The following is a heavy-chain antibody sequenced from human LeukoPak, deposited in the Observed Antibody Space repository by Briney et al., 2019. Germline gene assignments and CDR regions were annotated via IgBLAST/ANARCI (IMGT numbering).Heavy chain of an antibody. CDR1: GGSISSSSYY. CDR2: IYYSGST. D-gene: IGHD6-13*01. Sequence: PSETLSLTCTVSGGSISSSSYYWGWIRQPPGKGLEWIGSIYYSGSTYYNPSLKSRVTISVDTSKNQFSLKLSSVTAAETAVYYCARLIVAAAVDYWGQGTLVTVSS. J-gene: IGHJ4*02. CDR3: ARLIVAAAVDY. V-gene: IGHV4-39*01.